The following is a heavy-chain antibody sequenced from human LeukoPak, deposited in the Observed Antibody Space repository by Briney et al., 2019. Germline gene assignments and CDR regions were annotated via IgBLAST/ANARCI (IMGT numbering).Heavy chain of an antibody. CDR2: IKQDGSKK. J-gene: IGHJ3*02. CDR1: GFSFSSYW. D-gene: IGHD3-22*01. Sequence: PGGSLRLSCAASGFSFSSYWLSWVRQAPGKGLEWVANIKQDGSKKYYVDSVKGRFTISRDNAKNSLYLQMNSLRAEDTAVYYCARDTPYGSSGYPLDMWGQGTMVTVSS. CDR3: ARDTPYGSSGYPLDM. V-gene: IGHV3-7*01.